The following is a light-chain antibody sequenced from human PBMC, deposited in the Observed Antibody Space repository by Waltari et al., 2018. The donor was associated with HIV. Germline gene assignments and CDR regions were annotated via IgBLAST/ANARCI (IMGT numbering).Light chain of an antibody. CDR3: AAWDDSLSGLVV. Sequence: QSVLTQPPSASGTPGQRVTISCSGSSSNIGSTTVNWYQQLPGTAPRLLIYRNNQRPSGVPDRFSGSKSGTSASLAISGLQSEDEADYYCAAWDDSLSGLVVFGGGTKLTVL. J-gene: IGLJ2*01. V-gene: IGLV1-44*01. CDR2: RNN. CDR1: SSNIGSTT.